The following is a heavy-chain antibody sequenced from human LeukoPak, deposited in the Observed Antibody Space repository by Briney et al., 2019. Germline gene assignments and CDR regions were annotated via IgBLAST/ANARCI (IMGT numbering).Heavy chain of an antibody. CDR3: AKDKDYYGSGSYLDY. CDR1: GFPFNTQD. J-gene: IGHJ4*02. CDR2: IHADGVGT. V-gene: IGHV3-23*01. D-gene: IGHD3-10*01. Sequence: GGSLRLSCAASGFPFNTQDMRWVREAPGKGLEWVSSIHADGVGTFYADSVKGRFTISRDNSKNTLYLQMNSLRAEDTAVYYCAKDKDYYGSGSYLDYWGQGTLVTVSS.